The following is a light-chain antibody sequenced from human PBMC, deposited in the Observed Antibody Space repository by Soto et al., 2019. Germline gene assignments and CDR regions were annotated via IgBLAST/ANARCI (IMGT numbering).Light chain of an antibody. V-gene: IGKV3-20*01. Sequence: EIVLTQSPGTLSLSPGERATLSCRASQSVSSDYLAWYQQKPGQAPRLFIRGTSNRATGIPDRFSGSGSGTDFPLTISRLEPEDFAVYYCQQYGSSPRTFGQGTKVEIK. CDR2: GTS. CDR3: QQYGSSPRT. CDR1: QSVSSDY. J-gene: IGKJ1*01.